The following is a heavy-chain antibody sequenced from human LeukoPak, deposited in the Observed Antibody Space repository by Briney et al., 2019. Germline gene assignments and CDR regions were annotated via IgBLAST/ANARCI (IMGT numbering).Heavy chain of an antibody. CDR3: ARGRDYDFWSGLLANYYYYYMDV. CDR2: MNPNSGNT. D-gene: IGHD3-3*01. Sequence: ASVKVSCKASGYTFTSYDINWARQATGQGLEWMGWMNPNSGNTGYAQKFQGRVTMTRNTSISTAYMELSSLRSEDTAVYYCARGRDYDFWSGLLANYYYYYMDVWGKGTTVTVSS. CDR1: GYTFTSYD. V-gene: IGHV1-8*01. J-gene: IGHJ6*03.